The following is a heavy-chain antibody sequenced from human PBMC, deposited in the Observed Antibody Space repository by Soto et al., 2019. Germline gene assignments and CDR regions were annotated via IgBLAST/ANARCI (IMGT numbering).Heavy chain of an antibody. CDR3: AREYSSGWYSIRNLDYYGMDV. J-gene: IGHJ6*02. V-gene: IGHV3-30*03. CDR1: GFTFSSYG. CDR2: ISYDGSNK. D-gene: IGHD6-19*01. Sequence: QVQLVESGGGVVQPGRSLRLSCAASGFTFSSYGMHWVRQAPGKGLEWVAVISYDGSNKYYADSVKGRFTISRDNSKNTLYRQMNSLRAEDTAVYYCAREYSSGWYSIRNLDYYGMDVWGQGTTVTVSS.